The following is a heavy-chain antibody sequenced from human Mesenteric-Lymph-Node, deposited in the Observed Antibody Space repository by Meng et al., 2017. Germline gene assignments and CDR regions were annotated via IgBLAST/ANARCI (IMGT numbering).Heavy chain of an antibody. Sequence: QSGDAGEKARDTVTTAKKVSDSRFYNYNIHWLHRAPGGGLEWMGRVGPKDGKTRGADRFQGRDTMGAVRSTDTTYMELRDLRTEDSAVYSWTRARNSGSYIPIDYWGQGTPVTVSS. D-gene: IGHD2/OR15-2a*01. CDR1: DSRFYNYN. V-gene: IGHV1-69-2*01. CDR3: TRARNSGSYIPIDY. CDR2: VGPKDGKT. J-gene: IGHJ4*02.